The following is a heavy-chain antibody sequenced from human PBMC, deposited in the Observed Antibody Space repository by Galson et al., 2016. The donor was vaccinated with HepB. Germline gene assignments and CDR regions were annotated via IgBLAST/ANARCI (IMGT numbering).Heavy chain of an antibody. J-gene: IGHJ3*02. D-gene: IGHD3-3*01. CDR2: IGGSGINSGTI. V-gene: IGHV3-23*01. Sequence: SLRLSCAASGFAFSTYSMAWVRQAPGKGLESVSSIGGSGINSGTIYYADSVQGRFTISRDDSKYTLLLQINILRAEDTAVYYCAKDIFYDGSPRWAVFDIWGQGTMVTVSS. CDR3: AKDIFYDGSPRWAVFDI. CDR1: GFAFSTYS.